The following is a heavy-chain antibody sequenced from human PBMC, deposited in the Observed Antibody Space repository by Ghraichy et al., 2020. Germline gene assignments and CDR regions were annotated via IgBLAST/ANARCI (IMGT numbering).Heavy chain of an antibody. CDR2: INHSGST. V-gene: IGHV4-34*01. CDR3: ARGRWGFDCSGGSSPKPGFVY. Sequence: SETLSLTCAVYGGSFSGYYWSWIRQPPGKGLEWIGEINHSGSTNYNPSLKSRVTISVDTSKNQFSLKLSSVTAADTAVYYCARGRWGFDCSGGSSPKPGFVYWGQGTLVTVSS. D-gene: IGHD2-15*01. CDR1: GGSFSGYY. J-gene: IGHJ4*02.